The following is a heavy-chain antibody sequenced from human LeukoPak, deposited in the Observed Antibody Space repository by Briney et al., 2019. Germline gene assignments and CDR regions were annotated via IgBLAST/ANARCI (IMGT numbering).Heavy chain of an antibody. CDR3: ARVDYCTKGVCINFDL. CDR1: GYTFTGHY. Sequence: ASVKVSCKASGYTFTGHYIHWIRQAPGQGLEWMGWINPNSGGTKYAQKFQGRHTVTRDTSTSTAYMELSGLRADDAAAYYCARVDYCTKGVCINFDLWGQGTLVTVSS. CDR2: INPNSGGT. V-gene: IGHV1-2*02. J-gene: IGHJ4*02. D-gene: IGHD2-8*01.